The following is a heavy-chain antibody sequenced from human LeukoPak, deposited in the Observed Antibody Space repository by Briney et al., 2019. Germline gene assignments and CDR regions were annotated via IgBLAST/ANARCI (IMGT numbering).Heavy chain of an antibody. D-gene: IGHD3-3*01. CDR2: ISSSGSTI. V-gene: IGHV3-48*03. J-gene: IGHJ3*02. Sequence: PGGSLRLSCAASGFTFSSYEMNWVRQAPGKGLEWVSYISSSGSTIYYADSVKGRFTISRDNAKNSLYLQMNSLRAGDTAVYYCARTIWSGYSADAFDIWGQGTMVTVSS. CDR1: GFTFSSYE. CDR3: ARTIWSGYSADAFDI.